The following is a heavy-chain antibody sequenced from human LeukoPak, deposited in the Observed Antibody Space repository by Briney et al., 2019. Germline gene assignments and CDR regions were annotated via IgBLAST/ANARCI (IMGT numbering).Heavy chain of an antibody. V-gene: IGHV3-30*01. J-gene: IGHJ6*03. CDR2: ISYDGNNK. D-gene: IGHD3/OR15-3a*01. CDR1: GFTFSRNV. CDR3: ARGGIPTGPYYYFYYMDV. Sequence: GGSLRLSCVASGFTFSRNVLHWVRQAPGKGLEWVATISYDGNNKFHADSVKGRFTISRDNSRNTVYLQMDSLRPEDTAVYHCARGGIPTGPYYYFYYMDVWGNGTTVTVSS.